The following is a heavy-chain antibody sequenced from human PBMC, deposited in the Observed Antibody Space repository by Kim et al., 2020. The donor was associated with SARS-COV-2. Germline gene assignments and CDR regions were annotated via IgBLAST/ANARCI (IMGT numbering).Heavy chain of an antibody. D-gene: IGHD6-13*01. V-gene: IGHV3-9*01. CDR2: ISWNSGSK. J-gene: IGHJ3*02. Sequence: GGSLRLSCAASGFTFDDYAMQWVRQAPGKGLEWVSGISWNSGSKGYADSVKGRFTISRDNAKKSLYLQMNSLRAEDTALYFCAKGLPKQQLFFNDAFDIWGQGTMVTVSS. CDR1: GFTFDDYA. CDR3: AKGLPKQQLFFNDAFDI.